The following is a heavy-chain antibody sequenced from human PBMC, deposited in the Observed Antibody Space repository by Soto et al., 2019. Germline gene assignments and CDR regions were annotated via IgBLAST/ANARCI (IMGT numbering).Heavy chain of an antibody. V-gene: IGHV1-69*02. CDR2: IIPILGIA. Sequence: ASVKVSCKASGGTFSSYTISWVRQAPGQGLEWMGRIIPILGIANYAQKFQGRVTITADKSTSTAYMELSSLRSEDTAVYYCARALVNVLSSNFWGSYRPDAFSFWGQGTMVTVSS. D-gene: IGHD3-16*02. CDR1: GGTFSSYT. J-gene: IGHJ3*01. CDR3: ARALVNVLSSNFWGSYRPDAFSF.